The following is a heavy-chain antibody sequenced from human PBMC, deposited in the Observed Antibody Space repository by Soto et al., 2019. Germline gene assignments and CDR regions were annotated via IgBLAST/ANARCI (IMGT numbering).Heavy chain of an antibody. D-gene: IGHD3-10*01. CDR3: AHRPHVLRWFGEYAFDY. Sequence: QITLKESGPTLVKPTPTLMLTCTFSGFSLTTKGGGVGWIRLPPGQSQAWHGLIYWDDDKPNNPSLNSRLTITKDTSKNQVVLTITNMDPVDTATYYCAHRPHVLRWFGEYAFDYWGQGTLVTVSS. CDR1: GFSLTTKGGG. V-gene: IGHV2-5*02. CDR2: IYWDDDK. J-gene: IGHJ4*02.